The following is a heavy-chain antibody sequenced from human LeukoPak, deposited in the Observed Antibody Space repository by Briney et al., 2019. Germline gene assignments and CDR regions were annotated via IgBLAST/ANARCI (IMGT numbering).Heavy chain of an antibody. J-gene: IGHJ6*03. CDR1: GYTFTSYG. Sequence: ASVKVSCKASGYTFTSYGISWVRQAPGQGLEWMGWISAYNGNTNYAQKLQGRVTMTTDTSTSTAYMELRSLRSDDTAVYYCARLPRTVGAGDYYYMDVWGKGTTVTVSS. V-gene: IGHV1-18*01. D-gene: IGHD1-26*01. CDR3: ARLPRTVGAGDYYYMDV. CDR2: ISAYNGNT.